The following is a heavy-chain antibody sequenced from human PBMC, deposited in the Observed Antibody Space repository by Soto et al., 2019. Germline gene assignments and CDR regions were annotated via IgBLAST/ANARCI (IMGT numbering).Heavy chain of an antibody. Sequence: QVQLVQSGAEVKKPGASVKVSCKASGYTFGSYGMPWVRQAPGQGLEWMGWLSAYNGNTDYAQKFQGRVTLPTDTTTDTAYMELRSLRADDTAVYYCARDRVVVPGWFDPWGQGTLVTVSS. CDR3: ARDRVVVPGWFDP. D-gene: IGHD3-3*01. CDR2: LSAYNGNT. V-gene: IGHV1-18*01. J-gene: IGHJ5*02. CDR1: GYTFGSYG.